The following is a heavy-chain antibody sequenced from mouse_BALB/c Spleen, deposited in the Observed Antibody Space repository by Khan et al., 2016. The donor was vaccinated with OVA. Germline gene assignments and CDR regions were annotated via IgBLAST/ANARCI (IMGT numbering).Heavy chain of an antibody. J-gene: IGHJ4*01. V-gene: IGHV1S41*01. D-gene: IGHD1-1*01. CDR2: IGPGSGST. Sequence: DLVKPGASVKLSCKASGYTFTSYWINWIKQRPGQGLEWIGRIGPGSGSTSYNEMFTGKATLTVDTTSSTAYIQLSSLSPEDSAVYFCARSNYYGSSLYAMDYWGQGTSVTVSS. CDR3: ARSNYYGSSLYAMDY. CDR1: GYTFTSYW.